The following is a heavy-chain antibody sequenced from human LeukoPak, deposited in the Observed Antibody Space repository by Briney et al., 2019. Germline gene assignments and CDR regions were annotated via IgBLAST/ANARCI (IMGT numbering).Heavy chain of an antibody. CDR3: ASDDALET. CDR1: GFMFIGYG. V-gene: IGHV3-30*02. Sequence: GGSLRLSCEASGFMFIGYGMHWVRQTPGVGLEWVAFIRYDGRHEYYTDSVQGRFTISRDNSKNTLYLQMSSLRSEDTAVYYCASDDALETRGQGTRVTVSS. J-gene: IGHJ3*02. CDR2: IRYDGRHE.